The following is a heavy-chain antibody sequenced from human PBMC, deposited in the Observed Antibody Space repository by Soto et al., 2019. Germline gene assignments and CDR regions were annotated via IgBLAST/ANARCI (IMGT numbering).Heavy chain of an antibody. V-gene: IGHV4-34*01. D-gene: IGHD3-3*01. CDR1: GGSFSGYY. CDR3: ARALPHRQYYDFWSGPIGPRYNWFDP. CDR2: INHSGST. Sequence: SETLSLTCAVYGGSFSGYYWSWIRQPPGKGLEWIGEINHSGSTNYNPSLKSRVTISVDTSKNQFSLKLSSVTAADTAVYYCARALPHRQYYDFWSGPIGPRYNWFDPWGQGTLVTVSS. J-gene: IGHJ5*02.